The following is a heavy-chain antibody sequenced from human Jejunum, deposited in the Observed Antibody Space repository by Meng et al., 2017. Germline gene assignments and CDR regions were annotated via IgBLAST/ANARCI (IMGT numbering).Heavy chain of an antibody. V-gene: IGHV3-21*01. CDR3: ARGSISYHKYDV. CDR2: IGPSSTFI. D-gene: IGHD6-13*01. Sequence: GESLKISCAASGFTFSDYSMNWVRQAPGKGLEWVSSIGPSSTFIYYADPVRGRFTISRDNAKNSLYLQMNSLRAEDTAVYYCARGSISYHKYDVWGQGALVTVSS. J-gene: IGHJ4*02. CDR1: GFTFSDYS.